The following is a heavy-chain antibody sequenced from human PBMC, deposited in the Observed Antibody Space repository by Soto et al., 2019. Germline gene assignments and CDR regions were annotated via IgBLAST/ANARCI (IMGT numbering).Heavy chain of an antibody. CDR3: ARGFRGRDADWFDP. CDR2: INAGNGNT. V-gene: IGHV1-3*01. J-gene: IGHJ5*02. CDR1: GYTVTSYA. Sequence: QVQLVQSGAEVKKPGASVKVSCKASGYTVTSYAMHWVRQAPGQRLEWMGWINAGNGNTKYSQKFQGRVTITRDTSASTAYMELSSLRSEDTAVYYCARGFRGRDADWFDPWGQGTLATVSS. D-gene: IGHD2-21*02.